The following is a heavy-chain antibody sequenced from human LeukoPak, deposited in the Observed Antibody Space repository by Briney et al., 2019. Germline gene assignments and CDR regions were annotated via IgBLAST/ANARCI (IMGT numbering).Heavy chain of an antibody. CDR3: ARDGRSGPAWYYYCMDV. D-gene: IGHD6-19*01. J-gene: IGHJ6*04. Sequence: ASVKVSCKAAGYTFTNYIMHWVREAPGQRLAWMGGIHAGNGKSKYSQKLQGRVTITRDTSASTAYMELSSLRSEDTAVYYCARDGRSGPAWYYYCMDVWGKGTTVTVSS. CDR2: IHAGNGKS. V-gene: IGHV1-3*01. CDR1: GYTFTNYI.